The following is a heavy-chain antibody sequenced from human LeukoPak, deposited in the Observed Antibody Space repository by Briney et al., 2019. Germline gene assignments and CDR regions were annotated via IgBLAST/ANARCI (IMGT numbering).Heavy chain of an antibody. CDR2: INPDGSRT. D-gene: IGHD3-9*01. J-gene: IGHJ4*02. CDR3: ARDFEAPSNC. Sequence: PGGSLRLSCAASGFTLSSYWIHWVRQAPGEGLVWVSRINPDGSRTDYVDSVKGRFTISRDNTKNTVDLQMNSLRAEDTAVYYCARDFEAPSNCWGQGTLVTVSS. CDR1: GFTLSSYW. V-gene: IGHV3-74*01.